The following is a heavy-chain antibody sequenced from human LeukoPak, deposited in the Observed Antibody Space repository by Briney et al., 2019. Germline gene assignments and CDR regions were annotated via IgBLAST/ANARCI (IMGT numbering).Heavy chain of an antibody. CDR1: GGSISSSSYY. D-gene: IGHD2-21*02. V-gene: IGHV4-39*07. Sequence: SETLSLTCTVSGGSISSSSYYWGWIRQPPGKGLEWIGSIYYSGSTYYNPSLKSRVTISVDTSKNQFSLKLSSVTAADTAVYYCASSNCGGDCPHGMDVWGQGTTVTVSS. CDR3: ASSNCGGDCPHGMDV. J-gene: IGHJ6*02. CDR2: IYYSGST.